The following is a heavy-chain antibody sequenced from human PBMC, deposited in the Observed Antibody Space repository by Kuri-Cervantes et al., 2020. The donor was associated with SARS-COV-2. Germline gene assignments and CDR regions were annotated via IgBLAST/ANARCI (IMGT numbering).Heavy chain of an antibody. CDR3: ARAYYYGSGSYHYFDY. D-gene: IGHD3-10*01. J-gene: IGHJ4*02. V-gene: IGHV1-18*01. CDR1: GYTFTSYG. Sequence: ASVKVSCKASGYTFTSYGISWVRQAPGQGLEWMGWISAYNGNTNYAQKLQGRVTMTRDASTSTVYMELSSLRSGDTAVYYCARAYYYGSGSYHYFDYWGQGTLVTVSS. CDR2: ISAYNGNT.